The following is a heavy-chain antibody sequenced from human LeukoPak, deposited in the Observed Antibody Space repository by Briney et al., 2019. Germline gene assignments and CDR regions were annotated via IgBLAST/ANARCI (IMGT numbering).Heavy chain of an antibody. V-gene: IGHV3-30-3*01. D-gene: IGHD2-2*01. CDR3: ATNTDCSSVNCYRRFDY. J-gene: IGHJ4*02. CDR1: GFPFSSYA. CDR2: ISSDGSNK. Sequence: GGSLRLSCAASGFPFSSYALHWVRQAPGKGLEWVAVISSDGSNKYYADSVRGRFTISRDNSQNTLFLQMNTLSAEDTAVYYCATNTDCSSVNCYRRFDYWGQGTLVTVSS.